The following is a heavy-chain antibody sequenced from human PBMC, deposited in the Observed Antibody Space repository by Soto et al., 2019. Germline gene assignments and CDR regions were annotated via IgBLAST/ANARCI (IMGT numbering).Heavy chain of an antibody. CDR3: VRAISGSFAL. J-gene: IGHJ4*02. Sequence: EVQLVESGGGLVQSGGALRLSCEASGFRFITYWVEWVRQAPGKGLEWLASKKGDGRGKKYVDSVKGRFTISRDNAKKSLYLQMNSLSEEDTAVYYCVRAISGSFALWGQGTLVIVSS. CDR1: GFRFITYW. CDR2: KKGDGRGK. D-gene: IGHD3-9*01. V-gene: IGHV3-7*04.